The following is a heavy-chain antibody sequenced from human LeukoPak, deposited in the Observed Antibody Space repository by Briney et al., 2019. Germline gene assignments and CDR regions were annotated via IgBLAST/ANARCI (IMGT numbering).Heavy chain of an antibody. D-gene: IGHD2-2*01. J-gene: IGHJ4*02. CDR3: AALTRYCSSTSCYWSSFDY. CDR2: INPNGGGT. CDR1: GYTFTGYY. Sequence: ASVKVSCKASGYTFTGYYMHWVRQAPGQGLEWMGWINPNGGGTNYAQKFQGRVTMTRDTSISTAYMELSRLRSDDTAVYYCAALTRYCSSTSCYWSSFDYWGQGTLVTVSS. V-gene: IGHV1-2*02.